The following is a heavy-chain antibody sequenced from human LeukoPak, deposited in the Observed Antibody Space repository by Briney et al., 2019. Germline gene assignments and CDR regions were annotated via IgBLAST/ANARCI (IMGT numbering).Heavy chain of an antibody. CDR3: ARADVLTGQTFVY. CDR1: GFAFSLYW. CDR2: ISSSSSYI. D-gene: IGHD3-9*01. J-gene: IGHJ4*02. Sequence: GGSLRLSCAASGFAFSLYWMSWVRQAPGKGLEWVSSISSSSSYIYYADSVKGRFTISRDNAKNSLYLQMNSLRVEDTAVYYCARADVLTGQTFVYWGQGTLVTVSS. V-gene: IGHV3-21*01.